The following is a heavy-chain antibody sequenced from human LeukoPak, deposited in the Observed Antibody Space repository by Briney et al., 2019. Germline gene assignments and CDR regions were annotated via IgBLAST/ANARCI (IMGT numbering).Heavy chain of an antibody. CDR3: ARGPMYYYDSSGPAGKYFDY. CDR1: GYSFTSYW. Sequence: GESLKISCKGSGYSFTSYWIGWVRQMPGKGLEWLGIIYPGDSDTRYSPSFQGQVTISADKSISTAYLQWSSLKASDTAMYYCARGPMYYYDSSGPAGKYFDYWGQGTLVTVSS. D-gene: IGHD3-22*01. J-gene: IGHJ4*02. V-gene: IGHV5-51*01. CDR2: IYPGDSDT.